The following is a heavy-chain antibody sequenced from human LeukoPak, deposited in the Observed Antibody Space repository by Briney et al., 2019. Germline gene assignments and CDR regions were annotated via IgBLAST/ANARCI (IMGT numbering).Heavy chain of an antibody. CDR3: ARDRSSSSGWPVFEY. V-gene: IGHV3-48*02. CDR1: GFTFSSYS. J-gene: IGHJ4*02. Sequence: GGSLRLSCAASGFTFSSYSMTWVRQAPGKGLEWVSFISSSTTVYQAESVKGRFTISRDNARNSLFLQMDSLRDEDTAVYYCARDRSSSSGWPVFEYWGQGALVTVSS. CDR2: ISSSTTV. D-gene: IGHD6-19*01.